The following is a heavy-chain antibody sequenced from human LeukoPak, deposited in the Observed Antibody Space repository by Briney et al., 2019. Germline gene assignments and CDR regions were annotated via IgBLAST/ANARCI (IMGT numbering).Heavy chain of an antibody. Sequence: KPSETLSLTCTVSGGSISSGGYYWSWIRQPPGKGLEWIGYIYHSGSTYYNPSLKSRVAISVDTSKNQFSLKLSSVTAADTAVYYCARNPPEYYDFWSGYYRAGHFDYWGQGTLVTVSS. CDR2: IYHSGST. J-gene: IGHJ4*02. CDR3: ARNPPEYYDFWSGYYRAGHFDY. V-gene: IGHV4-30-2*01. D-gene: IGHD3-3*01. CDR1: GGSISSGGYY.